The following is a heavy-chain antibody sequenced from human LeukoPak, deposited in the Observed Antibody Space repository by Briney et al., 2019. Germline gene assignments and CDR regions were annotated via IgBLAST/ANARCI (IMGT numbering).Heavy chain of an antibody. CDR1: GYTFTTYW. J-gene: IGHJ4*02. Sequence: GGSLKISCQGSGYTFTTYWIAWVRQMPGKCLEWMGTIYPGDYDTRYSPSFQGQVTMSDDKSISTAYMQWSSLRASDTAMYYCARRRGSDLDYWGQGTLVTVSS. CDR3: ARRRGSDLDY. V-gene: IGHV5-51*01. CDR2: IYPGDYDT. D-gene: IGHD6-6*01.